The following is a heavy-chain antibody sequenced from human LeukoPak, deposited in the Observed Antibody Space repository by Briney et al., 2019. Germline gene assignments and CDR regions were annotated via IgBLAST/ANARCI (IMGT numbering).Heavy chain of an antibody. CDR3: AREGGGYYDSSGYYSWFDP. D-gene: IGHD3-22*01. CDR1: GFTFSRYW. V-gene: IGHV3-7*01. Sequence: GGSLRLSCAASGFTFSRYWMSWVRQAPGKGLEWVDNIKQDGSEKYYVDSVKGRFTISRDNAKNSLYLQMNSLRAEDTAVYYCAREGGGYYDSSGYYSWFDPWGQGTLVTVSS. CDR2: IKQDGSEK. J-gene: IGHJ5*02.